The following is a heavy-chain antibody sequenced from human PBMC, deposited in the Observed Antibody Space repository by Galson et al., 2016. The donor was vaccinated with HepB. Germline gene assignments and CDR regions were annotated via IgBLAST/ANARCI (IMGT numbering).Heavy chain of an antibody. CDR3: ARDRGSARYFFDS. Sequence: CAISGDSVSSYSAAWDWIRQSPSRGLEWLGRTYFRSTWYNEYAVSVKSRITIEADTSKNLFSLHLNSVTPEDTAVYYCARDRGSARYFFDSWGQGALVTVSS. CDR2: TYFRSTWYN. J-gene: IGHJ4*02. CDR1: GDSVSSYSAA. V-gene: IGHV6-1*01.